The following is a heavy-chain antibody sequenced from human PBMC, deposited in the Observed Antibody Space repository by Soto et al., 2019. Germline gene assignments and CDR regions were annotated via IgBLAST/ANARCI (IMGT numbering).Heavy chain of an antibody. CDR2: INTYNGNT. D-gene: IGHD3-16*01. V-gene: IGHV1-18*01. J-gene: IGHJ6*02. CDR3: AMVDVYVTPSPQDV. CDR1: GYTFTSYG. Sequence: ASVKVSCKTSGYTFTSYGIGWARQALGQGLEWMGWINTYNGNTNYAQNLQGRVTLTTDTSTSTAYMELRSLRSNDTAIYYCAMVDVYVTPSPQDVWGQGTTVTVSS.